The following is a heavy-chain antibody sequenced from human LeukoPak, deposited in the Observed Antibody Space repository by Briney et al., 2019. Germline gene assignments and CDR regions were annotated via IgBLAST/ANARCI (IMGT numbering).Heavy chain of an antibody. CDR1: GGSISNYF. CDR3: AGGGSPHI. Sequence: PSETLSLTCTVSGGSISNYFLTWVRQPVGKSLEWIGRLYTSGSTNYNPSLKSRVTMSLDTSMTQFSLKLKSVTAADTAVYYCAGGGSPHIWGQETMVTASS. V-gene: IGHV4-4*07. D-gene: IGHD1-26*01. J-gene: IGHJ3*02. CDR2: LYTSGST.